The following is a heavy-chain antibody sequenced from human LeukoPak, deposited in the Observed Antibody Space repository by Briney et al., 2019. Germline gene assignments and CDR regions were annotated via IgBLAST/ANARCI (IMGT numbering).Heavy chain of an antibody. V-gene: IGHV1-2*02. CDR1: GYTFTGYY. CDR3: ASAYSSGWYWDC. D-gene: IGHD6-19*01. Sequence: GASVKVSCKASGYTFTGYYMHWVRQAPGQGLEWMGWINPNSGGTNYAQKFQGRVTLTRDTSISTAYMELSSLRSDDTAVYYCASAYSSGWYWDCWGQGTLVTVSS. CDR2: INPNSGGT. J-gene: IGHJ4*02.